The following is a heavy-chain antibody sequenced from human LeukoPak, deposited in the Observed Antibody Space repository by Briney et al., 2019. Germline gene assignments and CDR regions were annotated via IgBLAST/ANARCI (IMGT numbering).Heavy chain of an antibody. Sequence: SETLSLTCAGYGGSFSGYYWSWIRQPPGKGLEWIGEINHSGSTNYNPSLKSRVTISVDTSKNQFSLKLSSVTAADTAVYYCARARYGDYDNYWGQGTLVTASS. J-gene: IGHJ4*02. D-gene: IGHD4-17*01. CDR3: ARARYGDYDNY. CDR2: INHSGST. V-gene: IGHV4-34*01. CDR1: GGSFSGYY.